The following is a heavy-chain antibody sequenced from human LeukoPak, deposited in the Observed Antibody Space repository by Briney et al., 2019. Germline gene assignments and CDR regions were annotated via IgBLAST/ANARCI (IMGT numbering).Heavy chain of an antibody. CDR3: AKSNYYDSSGYYYDLDY. Sequence: PGGSLRLSCAASGFTFSSYWMHWVRQAPGKGLVWASRINTDGSSTSYADSVKGRFTISRDNSKNTLYLQLNGLRAEDTALYYCAKSNYYDSSGYYYDLDYWGQGTLVTVSS. D-gene: IGHD3-22*01. V-gene: IGHV3-74*01. CDR1: GFTFSSYW. J-gene: IGHJ4*02. CDR2: INTDGSST.